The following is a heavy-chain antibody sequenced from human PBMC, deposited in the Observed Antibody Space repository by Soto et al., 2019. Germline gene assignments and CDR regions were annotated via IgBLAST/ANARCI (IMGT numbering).Heavy chain of an antibody. Sequence: QVQLVESGGGVVQPGRSLRLSCAASGFTFNDYAMQWVRQAPGKGLEWVAVISYDGSTKYYADSVKGRFTISRDNSKNTLYVQMNSLRAEDTAVYYCARGLTGQLLCSGYWGQGTLVTVSS. D-gene: IGHD2-2*01. CDR2: ISYDGSTK. CDR3: ARGLTGQLLCSGY. J-gene: IGHJ4*02. CDR1: GFTFNDYA. V-gene: IGHV3-30-3*01.